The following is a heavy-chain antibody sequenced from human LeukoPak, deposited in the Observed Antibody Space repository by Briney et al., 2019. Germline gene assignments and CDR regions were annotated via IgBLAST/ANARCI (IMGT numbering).Heavy chain of an antibody. V-gene: IGHV3-33*01. D-gene: IGHD6-19*01. CDR3: ASRVAGSTKGGY. CDR1: GFTFSSYG. J-gene: IGHJ4*02. Sequence: GGSLRLSCAASGFTFSSYGMHWVRQAPGKGLEWVAVIWYDGSNKYYADSVKGRFTISRDNAKNSLYLQMNSLRAEDTAVYYCASRVAGSTKGGYWGQGTLVTVSS. CDR2: IWYDGSNK.